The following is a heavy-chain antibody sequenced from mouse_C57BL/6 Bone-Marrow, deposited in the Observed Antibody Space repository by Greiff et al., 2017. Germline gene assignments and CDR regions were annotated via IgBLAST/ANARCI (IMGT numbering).Heavy chain of an antibody. J-gene: IGHJ2*01. CDR3: ARVWSLGDY. CDR2: INPYNGGT. D-gene: IGHD2-10*02. CDR1: GYTFTDYY. V-gene: IGHV1-19*01. Sequence: EVQLQESGPVLVKPGASVKMSCKSSGYTFTDYYMNWVKQSHGKSLEWIGVINPYNGGTSYNQKFKGKATLTVDKSSSTAYMELNSLTSEDSAVYYCARVWSLGDYWGQGTTLTVSS.